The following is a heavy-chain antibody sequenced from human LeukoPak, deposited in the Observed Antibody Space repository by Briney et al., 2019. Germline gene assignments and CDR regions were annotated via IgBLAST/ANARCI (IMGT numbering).Heavy chain of an antibody. CDR2: IYHSGST. Sequence: SETLSLTCAVSGGSISSGGYSWSCIRQPPGKGLEWIGYIYHSGSTYYNPSLKSRVTISVDRSKNQFSLKLSSVTAADTAVYYCARSVESTVPFYYYYYGMDVWGQGTTVTVSS. V-gene: IGHV4-30-2*01. D-gene: IGHD2-8*02. J-gene: IGHJ6*02. CDR1: GGSISSGGYS. CDR3: ARSVESTVPFYYYYYGMDV.